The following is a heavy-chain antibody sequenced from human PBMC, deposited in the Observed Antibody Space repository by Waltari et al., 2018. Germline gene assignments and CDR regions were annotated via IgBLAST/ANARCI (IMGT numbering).Heavy chain of an antibody. V-gene: IGHV4-39*07. D-gene: IGHD6-19*01. CDR1: ARSISRCSYS. Sequence: QLKLQESGPGLVKPSETLSLTCTVSARSISRCSYSWGWIRQPPGKGLEWIGSIYYSVSTYYNPSLKSRVTISVDTSKNQFSLKLSSVTAADTAVYYCARGPRGAVADYWGQGTLVTVSS. CDR3: ARGPRGAVADY. J-gene: IGHJ4*02. CDR2: IYYSVST.